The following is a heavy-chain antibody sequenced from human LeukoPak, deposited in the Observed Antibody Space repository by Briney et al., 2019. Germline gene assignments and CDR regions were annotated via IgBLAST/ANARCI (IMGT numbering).Heavy chain of an antibody. CDR3: AREYSSGWPLGYFDL. D-gene: IGHD6-19*01. Sequence: GGSLRLSCAASGFTFNSYDMHWVRQATGKGLEWVSAIGTAGDTYYPGSVKGRFTISRENAKNSLYLQMNSLRAGDTAVYYCAREYSSGWPLGYFDLWGRGTLVTVSS. V-gene: IGHV3-13*01. CDR1: GFTFNSYD. CDR2: IGTAGDT. J-gene: IGHJ2*01.